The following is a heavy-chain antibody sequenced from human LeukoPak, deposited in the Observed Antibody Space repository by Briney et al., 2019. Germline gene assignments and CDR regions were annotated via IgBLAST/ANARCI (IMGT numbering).Heavy chain of an antibody. CDR1: GGSISSGGYY. V-gene: IGHV4-30-2*01. Sequence: PSQTLSLTCTVSGGSISSGGYYWSWIRQPPGKGLEWIGYIYHSGSTYYNPSLKSRVTISVDRSKNQFSLKLSSVTAADTAVYYCARPVVPAALDAFDIWGQGTMVTVSS. J-gene: IGHJ3*02. CDR3: ARPVVPAALDAFDI. D-gene: IGHD2-2*01. CDR2: IYHSGST.